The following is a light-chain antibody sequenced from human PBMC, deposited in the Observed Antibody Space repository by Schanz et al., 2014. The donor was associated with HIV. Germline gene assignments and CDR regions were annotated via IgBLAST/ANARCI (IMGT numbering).Light chain of an antibody. CDR2: EVS. CDR3: NSYTSSSTWV. CDR1: SSDVGSYNL. V-gene: IGLV2-14*02. Sequence: QSALTQPASVSGSPGQSITISCTGTSSDVGSYNLVSWYQQHPGKAPKLMIYEVSDRPSGVPDRFSGSKSGNTASLTISGLQADDEADYYCNSYTSSSTWVFGGGTKLTVL. J-gene: IGLJ3*02.